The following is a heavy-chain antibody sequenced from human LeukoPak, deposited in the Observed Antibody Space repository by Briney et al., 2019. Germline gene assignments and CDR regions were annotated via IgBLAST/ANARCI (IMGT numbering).Heavy chain of an antibody. J-gene: IGHJ4*02. CDR2: IYENGGTT. Sequence: PGGSLRLSCVGSGFTFRSLAMSWVRQAPEKGLEFVSGIYENGGTTYYADSVKGRFSISRDNSKNTLYLQMDSLRGEDTAVYYCAKDFRIGYSAHFDYWGQGALVTVSS. CDR1: GFTFRSLA. V-gene: IGHV3-23*01. D-gene: IGHD2-21*01. CDR3: AKDFRIGYSAHFDY.